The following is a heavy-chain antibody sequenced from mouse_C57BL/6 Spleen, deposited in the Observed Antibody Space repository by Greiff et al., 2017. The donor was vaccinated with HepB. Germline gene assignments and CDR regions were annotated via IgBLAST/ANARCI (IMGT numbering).Heavy chain of an antibody. Sequence: EVKLVESGPGLVKPSQSLSLTCSVTGYSITSGYYWNWIRQFPGNKLEWMGYISYDGSNNYNPSLKNRISITRDTSKNQFFLKLNSVTTEDTATYYCARVYGSSYGFAYWGQGTLVTVSA. CDR1: GYSITSGYY. J-gene: IGHJ3*01. CDR2: ISYDGSN. CDR3: ARVYGSSYGFAY. D-gene: IGHD1-1*01. V-gene: IGHV3-6*01.